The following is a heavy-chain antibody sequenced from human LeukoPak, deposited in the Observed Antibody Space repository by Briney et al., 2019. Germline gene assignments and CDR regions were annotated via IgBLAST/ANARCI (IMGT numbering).Heavy chain of an antibody. CDR3: ARDRGYSSLDY. D-gene: IGHD5-18*01. CDR1: GGSISSYY. J-gene: IGHJ4*02. Sequence: SETLSLTCTVSGGSISSYYWSWIRQPPGKGLEWIGYIYYSGSTNYNPSLKSRVTISVDTSKNQFSLKLSTVTAADTAVYYCARDRGYSSLDYWGQGTLVTVSS. CDR2: IYYSGST. V-gene: IGHV4-59*01.